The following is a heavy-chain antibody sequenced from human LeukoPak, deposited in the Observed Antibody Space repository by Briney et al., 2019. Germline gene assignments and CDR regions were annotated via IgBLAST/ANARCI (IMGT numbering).Heavy chain of an antibody. J-gene: IGHJ6*03. CDR1: GYSISSAYY. CDR2: IYHSGST. V-gene: IGHV4-38-2*02. Sequence: PSETLSLTCTVSGYSISSAYYWGWIRQPPGKGLEWIGTIYHSGSTDYNPSLKSRVTISLDTFKNQFSLKLSSVTAADTAVYYCARGVGYYYYYMDVWGKGTTVTVSS. CDR3: ARGVGYYYYYMDV.